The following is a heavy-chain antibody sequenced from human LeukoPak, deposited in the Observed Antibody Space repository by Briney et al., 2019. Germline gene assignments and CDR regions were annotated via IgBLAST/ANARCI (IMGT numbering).Heavy chain of an antibody. CDR1: GDSVSANA. J-gene: IGHJ4*02. CDR3: ARGIAAACDY. V-gene: IGHV6-1*01. CDR2: IYYRSTWYN. D-gene: IGHD6-13*01. Sequence: SQTLSLTCAISGDSVSANAWTWIRQSPLRGLEWLGRIYYRSTWYNEYALSVKSRITINPDTSKNQFSLHLTSVTPDDTAVYLCARGIAAACDYWGQGTLVTVSS.